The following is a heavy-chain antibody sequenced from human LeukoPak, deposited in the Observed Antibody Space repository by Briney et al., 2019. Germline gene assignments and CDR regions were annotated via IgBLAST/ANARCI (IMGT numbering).Heavy chain of an antibody. CDR2: IYYSGST. V-gene: IGHV4-61*01. Sequence: SETLSLTCTVSGYSIISGYYWAWIRPPPGKGLEWIGYIYYSGSTNYNPSLKSRVTISVDTSKNQFSLKLSSVTAADTAVYYCARSGWLQPFDYWGQGTLVTVSS. J-gene: IGHJ4*02. CDR3: ARSGWLQPFDY. CDR1: GYSIISGYY. D-gene: IGHD5-24*01.